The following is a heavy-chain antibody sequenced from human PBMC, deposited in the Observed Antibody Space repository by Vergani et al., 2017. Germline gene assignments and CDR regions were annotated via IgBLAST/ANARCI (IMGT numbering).Heavy chain of an antibody. CDR3: ARVGYSSGWYNWFDP. Sequence: QVQLVQSGAEVKKPGSSVKVSCKASGGTFSSYAISWVRQAPGQGLEWMGWISAYNGNTNYAQKLQGRVTMTTDTSTSTAYMELRSLRSDDTAVYYCARVGYSSGWYNWFDPWGQGTLVTVSS. D-gene: IGHD6-19*01. V-gene: IGHV1-18*01. CDR1: GGTFSSYA. J-gene: IGHJ5*02. CDR2: ISAYNGNT.